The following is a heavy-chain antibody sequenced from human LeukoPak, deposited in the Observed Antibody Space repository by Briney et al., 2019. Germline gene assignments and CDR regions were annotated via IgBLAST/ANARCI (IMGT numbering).Heavy chain of an antibody. J-gene: IGHJ2*01. V-gene: IGHV3-74*01. CDR3: AREARQNYYYGSGSYPYFDL. CDR2: INSDGSST. D-gene: IGHD3-10*01. Sequence: GSLRLSCAASGFTFSSYWMHWVRQAPGKGLVWVSRINSDGSSTSYADSVKGRFTISRDNAKNTLYLHMNSLRAEDTAVYYCAREARQNYYYGSGSYPYFDLWGRGTLVTVSS. CDR1: GFTFSSYW.